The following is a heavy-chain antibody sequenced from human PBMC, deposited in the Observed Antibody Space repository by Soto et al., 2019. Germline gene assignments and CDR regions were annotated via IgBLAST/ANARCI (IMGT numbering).Heavy chain of an antibody. V-gene: IGHV3-30-3*01. CDR3: ARDSKYCSGGSCYPLGFDP. J-gene: IGHJ5*02. CDR2: ISYDGSNK. D-gene: IGHD2-15*01. Sequence: QVQLVESGGGVVQPGRSLRLSCAASGFTFSSYAMHWVCQAPGKGLEWVAVISYDGSNKYYADSVKGRFTISRDNSKNTLYLQMNSLRAEDTAVYYCARDSKYCSGGSCYPLGFDPWGQGTLVTVSS. CDR1: GFTFSSYA.